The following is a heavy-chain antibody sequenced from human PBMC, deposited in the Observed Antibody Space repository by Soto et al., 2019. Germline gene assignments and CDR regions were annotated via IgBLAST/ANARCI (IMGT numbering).Heavy chain of an antibody. V-gene: IGHV5-51*01. Sequence: PGESLKISCKGSGYSFTSYWIGWVRQMPGKGLEWMGIIYPGDSDTRYSPSFQGQVTISADKSISTAYLQWSSLKASDTAMYYCARASASGYSSGWPYDYWGQGTLVTVSS. CDR3: ARASASGYSSGWPYDY. CDR2: IYPGDSDT. D-gene: IGHD6-19*01. CDR1: GYSFTSYW. J-gene: IGHJ4*02.